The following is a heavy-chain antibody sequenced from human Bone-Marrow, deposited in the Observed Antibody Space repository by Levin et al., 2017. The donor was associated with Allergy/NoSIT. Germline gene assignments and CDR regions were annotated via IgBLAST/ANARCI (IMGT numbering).Heavy chain of an antibody. CDR1: GYTFTGYY. CDR2: INPNSGGT. CDR3: AREGIGYSYGSLGFDY. Sequence: GESLKISCKASGYTFTGYYMHWVRQAPGQGLEWMGRINPNSGGTNYAQKFQGRVTMTRDTSISTAYMELSRLRSDDTAVYYCAREGIGYSYGSLGFDYWGQGTLVTVSS. J-gene: IGHJ4*02. V-gene: IGHV1-2*06. D-gene: IGHD5-18*01.